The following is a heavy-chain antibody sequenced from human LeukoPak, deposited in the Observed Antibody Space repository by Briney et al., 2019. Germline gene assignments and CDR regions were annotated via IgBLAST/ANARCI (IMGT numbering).Heavy chain of an antibody. CDR1: GFTFSSYE. J-gene: IGHJ4*02. CDR2: ISSSGSTI. V-gene: IGHV3-48*03. Sequence: GGSLRLSCAASGFTFSSYEMNWVRQAPGKGLEWVSYISSSGSTIYYADSVKGRFTISRDNAKNSLYLQMNSLRAEDTAVYYCARDLLYDSSGYFDYWGQGTLVTVSS. D-gene: IGHD3-22*01. CDR3: ARDLLYDSSGYFDY.